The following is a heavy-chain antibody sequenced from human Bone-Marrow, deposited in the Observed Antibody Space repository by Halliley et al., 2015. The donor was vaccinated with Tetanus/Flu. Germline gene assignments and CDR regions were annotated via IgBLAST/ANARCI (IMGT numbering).Heavy chain of an antibody. CDR2: ISISSHYI. J-gene: IGHJ4*02. V-gene: IGHV3-21*01. CDR3: ARDKSTVITDD. D-gene: IGHD4-4*01. Sequence: EWVSSISISSHYIYYADSVKGRFTISRDTAKNSLYLQMNSLRAEDTAVYYCARDKSTVITDDWGQGSLVTVSS.